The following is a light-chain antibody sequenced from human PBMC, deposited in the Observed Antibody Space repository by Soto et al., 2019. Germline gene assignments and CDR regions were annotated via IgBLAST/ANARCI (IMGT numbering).Light chain of an antibody. J-gene: IGKJ1*01. CDR2: AAS. V-gene: IGKV1-39*01. Sequence: DIQMTQSPSSLSASVGDRVTITCRASQSISNYLNWYQQKRGEAPKLLIYAASSLQSGVPSRFVGSGSGTDFTLPIRSLQPEDFATYFCHQSYNIPRTFGQGTKLEV. CDR3: HQSYNIPRT. CDR1: QSISNY.